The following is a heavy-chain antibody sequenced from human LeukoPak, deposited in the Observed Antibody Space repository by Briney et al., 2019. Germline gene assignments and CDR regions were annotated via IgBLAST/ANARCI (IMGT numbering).Heavy chain of an antibody. V-gene: IGHV3-74*01. J-gene: IGHJ4*02. CDR2: IKSDGSSS. D-gene: IGHD4-23*01. CDR1: GFTFSSYFW. Sequence: PGGSLRLSCAASGFTFSSYFWMHWVRQAPGKGLVWVSRIKSDGSSSTYADSVKGRFTISRDNAKNSLYLQMNTLRAEDTAVYYCVRDLDLGGYSSFEYWGQGTLVTVFS. CDR3: VRDLDLGGYSSFEY.